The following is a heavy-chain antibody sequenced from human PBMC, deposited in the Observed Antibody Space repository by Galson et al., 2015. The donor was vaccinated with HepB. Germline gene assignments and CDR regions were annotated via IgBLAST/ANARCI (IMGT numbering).Heavy chain of an antibody. D-gene: IGHD2-2*01. Sequence: SVKVSCKASGYTFTSYYMHWVRQAPGQGLEWMGIINPSGGSTSYAQKFQGRVTMTRDTSTSTVYMELSSLRSEDTAVYYCARGFYCSSTSCLVPLYYYYYYMDVWGKGTTVTVSS. CDR3: ARGFYCSSTSCLVPLYYYYYYMDV. CDR1: GYTFTSYY. V-gene: IGHV1-46*01. CDR2: INPSGGST. J-gene: IGHJ6*03.